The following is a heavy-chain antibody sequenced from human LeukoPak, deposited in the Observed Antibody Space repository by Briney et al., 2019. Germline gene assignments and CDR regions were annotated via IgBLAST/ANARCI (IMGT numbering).Heavy chain of an antibody. CDR3: AKDDAWGRYKD. J-gene: IGHJ1*01. CDR2: ISGSGDSI. D-gene: IGHD3-16*01. CDR1: GFTFSIYG. Sequence: GGSLRLSCAASGFTFSIYGMSWVRQAPGKGLEWVSGISGSGDSIDYADSVKGRFTISRDNSNNTLYLQMNSLRAEDTAVYYCAKDDAWGRYKDWGQGTLVTVSS. V-gene: IGHV3-23*01.